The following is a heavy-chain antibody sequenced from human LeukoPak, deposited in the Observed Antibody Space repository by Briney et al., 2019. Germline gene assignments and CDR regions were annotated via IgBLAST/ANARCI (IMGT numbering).Heavy chain of an antibody. Sequence: ASVKVSCKASGYTFTGYYMHWVRQAPGQGLEWMGRINPNSGGTNYAQKFQGRVTMTRDTSISTAYMELSRLRSEDTAVYYCARNLPYSSSWYYYYYYMDVWGKGTTVTVSS. D-gene: IGHD6-13*01. CDR2: INPNSGGT. CDR1: GYTFTGYY. V-gene: IGHV1-2*06. J-gene: IGHJ6*03. CDR3: ARNLPYSSSWYYYYYYMDV.